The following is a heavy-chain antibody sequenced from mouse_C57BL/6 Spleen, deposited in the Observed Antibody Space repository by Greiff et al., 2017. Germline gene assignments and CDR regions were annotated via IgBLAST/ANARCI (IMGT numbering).Heavy chain of an antibody. CDR3: ARDLYYGKGDYFDY. CDR2: ISDGGSYT. Sequence: EVQRVESGGGLVKPGGSLKLSCAASGFTFSSYAMSWVRQTPEKRLEWVATISDGGSYTYYPDNVKGRFTISRDNAKNNLYLQMSHLKSEDTAMYYCARDLYYGKGDYFDYWGQGTTLTVSS. CDR1: GFTFSSYA. V-gene: IGHV5-4*01. J-gene: IGHJ2*01. D-gene: IGHD2-1*01.